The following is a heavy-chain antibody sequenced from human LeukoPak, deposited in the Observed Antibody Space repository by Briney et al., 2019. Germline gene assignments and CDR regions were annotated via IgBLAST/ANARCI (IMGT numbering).Heavy chain of an antibody. J-gene: IGHJ4*02. V-gene: IGHV3-30*03. Sequence: GGSLRLSCAASGFTFASYGMSWVRQAPGKGLEWVAVISYDGSNKYYADSVKGRFTISRDNSKNTLYLQMNSLRAEDTAVYYCARDLGNSGWWENYFDYWGQGTLVTVSS. CDR3: ARDLGNSGWWENYFDY. CDR2: ISYDGSNK. D-gene: IGHD6-19*01. CDR1: GFTFASYG.